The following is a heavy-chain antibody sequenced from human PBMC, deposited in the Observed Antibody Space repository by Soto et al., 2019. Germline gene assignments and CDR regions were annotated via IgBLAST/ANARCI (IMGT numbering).Heavy chain of an antibody. CDR3: ARDFGMDV. V-gene: IGHV3-11*01. CDR2: ISHSGSTT. J-gene: IGHJ6*02. CDR1: GFTFSEDY. Sequence: LRLSCSASGFTFSEDYMGWVRQVPGKGLEWVSYISHSGSTTDYVDSVKGRFTISRDNVNKLLFLQMNSLRADDTAVYYCARDFGMDVWGHGITVTVSS.